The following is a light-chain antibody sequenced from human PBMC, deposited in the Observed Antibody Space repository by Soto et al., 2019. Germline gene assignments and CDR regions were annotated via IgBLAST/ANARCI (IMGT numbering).Light chain of an antibody. V-gene: IGLV1-44*01. CDR2: SNN. Sequence: QSVLTQPPSASGTPGQRVTISCSGSSSNIGSNPVHWYQQLPGTAPKLLISSNNQRPSGVPDRFSGSKSGTSASLAISGLQSEDEADYYCAAWDDSLKRVFGGGTQLTVL. CDR1: SSNIGSNP. J-gene: IGLJ2*01. CDR3: AAWDDSLKRV.